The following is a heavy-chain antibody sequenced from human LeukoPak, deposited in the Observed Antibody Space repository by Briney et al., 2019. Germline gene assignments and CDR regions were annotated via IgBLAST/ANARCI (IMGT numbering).Heavy chain of an antibody. V-gene: IGHV3-30*02. J-gene: IGHJ6*03. Sequence: PGGSLRLSCAASGFTFSSYGMHWVRQAPGKGLEWVAFIRYDGSNKYYADSVKGRFTISRDNSKNTLYLQMNSLRAEETAVYYCAKDKAERGYCSSTSCYSYYYYYMDVWGKGTTVTVSS. D-gene: IGHD2-2*01. CDR2: IRYDGSNK. CDR1: GFTFSSYG. CDR3: AKDKAERGYCSSTSCYSYYYYYMDV.